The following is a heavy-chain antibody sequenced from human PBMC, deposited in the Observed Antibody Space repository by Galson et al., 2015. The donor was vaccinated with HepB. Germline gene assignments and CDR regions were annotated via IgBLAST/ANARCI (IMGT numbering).Heavy chain of an antibody. CDR2: INTNTGNP. CDR1: GYTFTNYG. CDR3: ARDRGSSSRFFDY. V-gene: IGHV7-4-1*02. J-gene: IGHJ4*02. D-gene: IGHD3-22*01. Sequence: SVKVSCKASGYTFTNYGISWVRQALGQGLEWMGWINTNTGNPMHAPDSRGRFVFSLDTSVSAAYLQISSLKADDIAVYYCARDRGSSSRFFDYWGQGTLVTVSS.